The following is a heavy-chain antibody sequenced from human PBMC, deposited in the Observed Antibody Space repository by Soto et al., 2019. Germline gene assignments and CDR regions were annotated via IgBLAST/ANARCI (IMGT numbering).Heavy chain of an antibody. V-gene: IGHV1-69*01. Sequence: QVQLVQSGAEVKKPGSSVKVSCKASGGTFSSYAISWVRQAPGQGLEWMGGIIPIFGTANYAQKFQGRVTITADESTSTAYRELSSLRAEDTAVYYCASGPFLGYCSGGRCSGAFDIWGQGTMVTVSS. CDR2: IIPIFGTA. D-gene: IGHD2-15*01. J-gene: IGHJ3*02. CDR3: ASGPFLGYCSGGRCSGAFDI. CDR1: GGTFSSYA.